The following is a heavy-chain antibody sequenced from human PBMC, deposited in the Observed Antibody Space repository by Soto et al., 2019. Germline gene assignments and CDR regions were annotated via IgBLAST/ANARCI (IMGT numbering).Heavy chain of an antibody. D-gene: IGHD5-12*01. Sequence: PSETLSLTCTVSGGSISSGGYYWSWIRQHPGRGLEWLGYISYSGSTYYNPSLKSRVTISVDTSMNEFSLKLSSVTAADTAVYYCAREGYISNWFDPWGQGTLVTVSS. CDR2: ISYSGST. CDR3: AREGYISNWFDP. J-gene: IGHJ5*02. V-gene: IGHV4-31*03. CDR1: GGSISSGGYY.